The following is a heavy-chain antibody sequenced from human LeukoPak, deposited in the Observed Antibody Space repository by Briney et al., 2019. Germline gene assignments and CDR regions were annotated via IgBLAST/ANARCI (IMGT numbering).Heavy chain of an antibody. D-gene: IGHD2-2*01. CDR3: AKDSGGRNVVWGAFDI. J-gene: IGHJ3*02. CDR2: ISAGADYT. Sequence: GGSLRLSCAASGLTFNKFAMSWVRQAPGKGLEWISGISAGADYTYYADSVKGRFTISRDNSKNTLYLQMNSLRAEDTAVYYCAKDSGGRNVVWGAFDIWGQGTVVTVSS. V-gene: IGHV3-23*01. CDR1: GLTFNKFA.